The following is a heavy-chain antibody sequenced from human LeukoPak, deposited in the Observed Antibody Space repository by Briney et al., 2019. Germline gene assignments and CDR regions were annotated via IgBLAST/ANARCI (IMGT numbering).Heavy chain of an antibody. J-gene: IGHJ4*02. D-gene: IGHD3-10*01. Sequence: GGSLRLSCAASGFTFSSYAMSWVRQAPGKGLEWVSAISGTGGSTYYADSVKGRFTISRDNSKNTLYLQMNSLRAEDTAVYYCAKDKRFTVVRGEFDYWGQGTLVTVSS. CDR1: GFTFSSYA. CDR3: AKDKRFTVVRGEFDY. V-gene: IGHV3-23*01. CDR2: ISGTGGST.